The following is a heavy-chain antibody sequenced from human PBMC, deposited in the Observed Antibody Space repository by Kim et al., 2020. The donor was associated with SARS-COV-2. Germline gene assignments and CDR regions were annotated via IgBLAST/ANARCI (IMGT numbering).Heavy chain of an antibody. D-gene: IGHD3-22*01. V-gene: IGHV3-64D*09. CDR3: VKDYYYDNSGSYFYYFDY. CDR1: GFTFSSYA. CDR2: ISNNGGSA. Sequence: GGSLRLSCSASGFTFSSYAMHWVRQAPGKGLEYVSAISNNGGSAYYADSVKGRFTISRDNSKNSLYLQMSSLRAEDTAVYYCVKDYYYDNSGSYFYYFDYWGQGTLVTVSS. J-gene: IGHJ4*02.